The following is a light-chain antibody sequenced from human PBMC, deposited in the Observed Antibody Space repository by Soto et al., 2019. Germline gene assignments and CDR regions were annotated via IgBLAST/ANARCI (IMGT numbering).Light chain of an antibody. CDR2: DDN. CDR3: GAWDDSLNVYV. J-gene: IGLJ1*01. V-gene: IGLV1-51*01. Sequence: QSVLTQPPSVSAPPGQDVTISCSGSSSNLAYNSLSWYQQLPGTAPKLLIYDDNKRPSGIPARFSGSKSGTSATLGITGLETGDEADYYCGAWDDSLNVYVFGSGTKVTVL. CDR1: SSNLAYNS.